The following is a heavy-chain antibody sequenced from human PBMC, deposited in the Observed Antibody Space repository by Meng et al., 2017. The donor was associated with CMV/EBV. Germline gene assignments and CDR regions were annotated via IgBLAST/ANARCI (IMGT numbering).Heavy chain of an antibody. CDR3: TATHHSDSSGKY. J-gene: IGHJ4*02. D-gene: IGHD3-22*01. CDR2: IKSKYAGGTS. CDR1: GFSFSPTW. V-gene: IGHV3-15*01. Sequence: VVSGGNSGSRGGSLVLPCAVSGFSFSPTWMSWIRQAPGKGLEWVGRIKSKYAGGTSEYAAPVTGRFSISRDDSINTLYLQMNSLKTEDTAVYYCTATHHSDSSGKYWGQGTLVTVSS.